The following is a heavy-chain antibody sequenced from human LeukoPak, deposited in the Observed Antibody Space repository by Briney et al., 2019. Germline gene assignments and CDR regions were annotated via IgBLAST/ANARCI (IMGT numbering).Heavy chain of an antibody. J-gene: IGHJ4*02. CDR1: GGSISSYY. D-gene: IGHD3-3*01. V-gene: IGHV4-59*01. CDR3: ARADFWSGPVDY. CDR2: IYYSGST. Sequence: SETLSLTCTVSGGSISSYYWSCIRQPPGKGLEWIGYIYYSGSTNYNPSLKSRVTISVDTSKNQFSLKLSSVTAADTAVYYCARADFWSGPVDYWGQGTLVTVSS.